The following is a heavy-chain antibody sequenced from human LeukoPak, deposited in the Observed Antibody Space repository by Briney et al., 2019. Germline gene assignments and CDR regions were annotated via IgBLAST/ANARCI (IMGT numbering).Heavy chain of an antibody. CDR3: ARTGYCTNGVCKKYYFDY. V-gene: IGHV1-2*02. D-gene: IGHD2-8*01. J-gene: IGHJ4*02. CDR1: GYTFTGYY. CDR2: INPNSGGT. Sequence: ASVKVSCKASGYTFTGYYMHWVRQAPGQGLEWMGWINPNSGGTNYAQKFQGRVTMTRDTSISTAYMELSSLRSDDTAVYYCARTGYCTNGVCKKYYFDYWGQGTLVTVSS.